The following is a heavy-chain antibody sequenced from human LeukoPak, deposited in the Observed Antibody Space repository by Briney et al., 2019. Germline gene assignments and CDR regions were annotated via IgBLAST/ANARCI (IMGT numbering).Heavy chain of an antibody. Sequence: GGSLRLSCAASGFTFRRYAMHWVRQAPGKGLEWVANIKLDGSEKYYVDSVKGRFSISRDNAKNSLYLQMNSLRAEDTAVYYCVRSRYCSVGRCYSDYWGQGTLVTVSS. D-gene: IGHD2-15*01. CDR2: IKLDGSEK. CDR3: VRSRYCSVGRCYSDY. CDR1: GFTFRRYA. J-gene: IGHJ4*02. V-gene: IGHV3-7*04.